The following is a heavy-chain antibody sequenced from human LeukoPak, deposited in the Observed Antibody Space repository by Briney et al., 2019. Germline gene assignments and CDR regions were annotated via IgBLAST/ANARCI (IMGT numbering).Heavy chain of an antibody. V-gene: IGHV3-30*03. Sequence: GGSLRLSCAASGFTFSSYWMSWVRQAPGRGLDWVATMSYDGTNIYYPDSVKGRFTISRDSSKNTLYLQMNNLRPEDTALYYCARGFCTSTSCYIDYWGQGTLVTVSS. CDR2: MSYDGTNI. J-gene: IGHJ4*02. D-gene: IGHD2-2*01. CDR1: GFTFSSYW. CDR3: ARGFCTSTSCYIDY.